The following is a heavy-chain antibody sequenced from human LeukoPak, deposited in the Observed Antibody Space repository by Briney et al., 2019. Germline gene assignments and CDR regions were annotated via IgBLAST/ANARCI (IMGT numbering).Heavy chain of an antibody. CDR3: AKGLTRLGYCSSTSCSGFEYFQH. V-gene: IGHV3-30*02. Sequence: GGSLRLSCAASGFTFSSYGMHWVRQAPGKGLEWVAFIRYDGSNKYYADSVKGRFTISRDNSKNTLYLQMNSLRAEDTAVYYCAKGLTRLGYCSSTSCSGFEYFQHWGQGTLVTVSS. J-gene: IGHJ1*01. D-gene: IGHD2-2*01. CDR1: GFTFSSYG. CDR2: IRYDGSNK.